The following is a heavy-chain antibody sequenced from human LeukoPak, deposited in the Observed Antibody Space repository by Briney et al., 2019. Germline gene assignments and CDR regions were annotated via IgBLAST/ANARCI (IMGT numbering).Heavy chain of an antibody. CDR1: GFTFSSYA. V-gene: IGHV3-30*04. CDR3: ARGRRGPRIAAAGPEY. CDR2: ISYDGSNK. J-gene: IGHJ4*02. Sequence: GRSLRLSCAASGFTFSSYAMHWVRQAPGKGLEWVAVISYDGSNKYYADSVKGRFTISRDNSKNTLYLQMNSLRAEDTAVYYCARGRRGPRIAAAGPEYWGQGTLVTVSS. D-gene: IGHD6-13*01.